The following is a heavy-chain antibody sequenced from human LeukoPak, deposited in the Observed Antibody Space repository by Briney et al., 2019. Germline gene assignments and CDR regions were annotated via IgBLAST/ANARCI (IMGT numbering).Heavy chain of an antibody. V-gene: IGHV1-69*04. CDR3: GRDLERTSFPLAP. CDR2: IIPILGIE. D-gene: IGHD1-1*01. CDR1: GGTFSSYT. Sequence: SVNVSCKASGGTFSSYTISWVRQAPGQGLEWMGRIIPILGIENYAQKFQGRVTITADKSTSTAYMELSSLRSEDTAVYYRGRDLERTSFPLAPWGQGNLVTVSS. J-gene: IGHJ5*02.